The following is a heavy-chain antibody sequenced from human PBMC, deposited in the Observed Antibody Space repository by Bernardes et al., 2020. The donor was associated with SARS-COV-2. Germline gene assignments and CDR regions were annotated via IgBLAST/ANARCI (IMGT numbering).Heavy chain of an antibody. CDR3: ARDGYRFRIAARLGVYY. CDR2: ISYDGSNK. Sequence: GGSLRLSCAASGFTFSSYAMHWVRQAPGKGLEWVAVISYDGSNKYYADSVKGRFTISRDNSKNTLYLQMNSLRAEDTAVYYCARDGYRFRIAARLGVYYWGQGTLVTVSS. CDR1: GFTFSSYA. D-gene: IGHD6-6*01. V-gene: IGHV3-30*04. J-gene: IGHJ4*02.